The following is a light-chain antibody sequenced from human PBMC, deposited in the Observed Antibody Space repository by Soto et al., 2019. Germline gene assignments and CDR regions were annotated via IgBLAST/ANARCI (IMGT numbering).Light chain of an antibody. Sequence: DIQMTQSPSTLSASVGDRVTITCRASQSISTWLAWYQQKPGKAPKVLIYDASSLASGVPSRFSGSGSGTEFTLTISSLQPDDFATYYCQQYNSHFGGGTKVDIK. CDR2: DAS. J-gene: IGKJ4*01. V-gene: IGKV1-5*01. CDR3: QQYNSH. CDR1: QSISTW.